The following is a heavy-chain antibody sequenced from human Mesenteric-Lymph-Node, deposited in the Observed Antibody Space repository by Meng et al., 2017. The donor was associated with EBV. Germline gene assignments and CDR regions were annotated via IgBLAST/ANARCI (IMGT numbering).Heavy chain of an antibody. D-gene: IGHD2-8*02. CDR2: IGYAGSST. CDR3: ARASVVYAPYFDY. V-gene: IGHV3-33*01. Sequence: QVAVGESGGGVVQPGRSLRLSCAASGFTFSYYGMHWVRQAPGKGLEWVTGIGYAGSSTYYADSVKGRFTITRDNSKNTLYLQMDSLRADDTAVYYCARASVVYAPYFDYWGQGTLVTVSS. CDR1: GFTFSYYG. J-gene: IGHJ4*02.